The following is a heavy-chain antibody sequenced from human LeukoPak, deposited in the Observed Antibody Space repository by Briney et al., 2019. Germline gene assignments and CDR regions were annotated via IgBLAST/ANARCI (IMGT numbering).Heavy chain of an antibody. CDR3: ARILKSAAGTWAAFDI. CDR1: GGSMNTYY. CDR2: IFYTGTT. V-gene: IGHV4-59*07. J-gene: IGHJ3*02. Sequence: SDTLSLTCTVSGGSMNTYYWSWIRQPPGQGLEWIGYIFYTGTTNYNPSVKSRATISVDTSKSQFSLNLRSVTAADTAVYFCARILKSAAGTWAAFDIWGHGTMV. D-gene: IGHD6-13*01.